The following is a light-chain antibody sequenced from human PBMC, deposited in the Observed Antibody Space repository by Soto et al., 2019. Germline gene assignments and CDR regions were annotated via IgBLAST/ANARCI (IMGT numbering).Light chain of an antibody. CDR3: QQACNFPLT. CDR2: AAS. CDR1: QDISSW. V-gene: IGKV1-12*01. Sequence: DIQMTQYPSSVSASVGDRVTITCRASQDISSWLAWFQQRPGRAPNLLIYAASTLQSGVPSRFSGSGSGTVFTLTISSLQPEDFGTYYRQQACNFPLTFGGGTKVDIK. J-gene: IGKJ4*01.